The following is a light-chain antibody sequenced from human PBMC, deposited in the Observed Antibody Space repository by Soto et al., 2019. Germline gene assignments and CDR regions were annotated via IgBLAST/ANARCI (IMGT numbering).Light chain of an antibody. Sequence: EIVLTQSPVTRSLSPGERATLSCRASQSVSSYLAWYQQKPGQAPRLLIYDASNRATGIPTRFSGSGSGTYFTLTISSLEPEDLAVYYCQQRSNWPSITFGGGTKVEIK. J-gene: IGKJ4*01. V-gene: IGKV3-11*01. CDR1: QSVSSY. CDR2: DAS. CDR3: QQRSNWPSIT.